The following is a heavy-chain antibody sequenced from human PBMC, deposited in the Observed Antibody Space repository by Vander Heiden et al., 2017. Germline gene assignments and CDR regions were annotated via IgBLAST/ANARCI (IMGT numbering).Heavy chain of an antibody. Sequence: DVQLLESGGGLKQPGGSLRLSCAAPGLTFKTHAMSWVRQAPGKGLEWVSAISANSYDTFYSDPVKGRFTISRDNSRNTLYLQMNNLRAEDTAVYYCAKIALNCALSSYWGCWHYIDYWGQGALVTVSS. J-gene: IGHJ4*02. CDR2: ISANSYDT. D-gene: IGHD1-26*01. CDR3: AKIALNCALSSYWGCWHYIDY. V-gene: IGHV3-23*01. CDR1: GLTFKTHA.